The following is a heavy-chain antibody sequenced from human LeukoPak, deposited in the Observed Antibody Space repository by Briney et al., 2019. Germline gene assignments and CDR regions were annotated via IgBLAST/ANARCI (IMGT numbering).Heavy chain of an antibody. CDR3: VRQSERWALLIRD. CDR1: GYTFTSYG. CDR2: ISPYNGNT. Sequence: GASVKVSCKASGYTFTSYGIIWVRQAPGQGLEWMGWISPYNGNTNYAQKRQGRVTMTTDTSTSTAYMERRSLRSDGTAVYYCVRQSERWALLIRDWGQGTLVTVFS. J-gene: IGHJ4*02. D-gene: IGHD1-26*01. V-gene: IGHV1-18*01.